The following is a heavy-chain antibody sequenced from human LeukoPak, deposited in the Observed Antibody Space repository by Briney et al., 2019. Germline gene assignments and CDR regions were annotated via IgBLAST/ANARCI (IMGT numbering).Heavy chain of an antibody. V-gene: IGHV4-4*07. D-gene: IGHD6-19*01. CDR1: GGSIGSSY. CDR3: ARGSGVAVGMDV. Sequence: SETLSLTCTVSGGSIGSSYWSWNRQPAGKGLEWIGRFFTGGSTYYNPSLESHVTMSVDTSKNQFSLNLSSVTAADTAVYFCARGSGVAVGMDVWGQGTTVIVSS. J-gene: IGHJ6*02. CDR2: FFTGGST.